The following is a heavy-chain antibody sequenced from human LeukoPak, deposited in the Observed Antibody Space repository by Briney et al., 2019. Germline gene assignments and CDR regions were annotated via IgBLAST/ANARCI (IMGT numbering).Heavy chain of an antibody. J-gene: IGHJ4*02. CDR1: GFTFSDYY. D-gene: IGHD3-10*01. V-gene: IGHV3-11*04. CDR3: ARGTYGLAFDY. Sequence: GGSLRLSCVVSGFTFSDYYMSWIRQAPGRGLEWISYISNSDSSIHYADSVKGRFAISRDNAENSLFLQMNSLRVEDTAVYYCARGTYGLAFDYWGQGTLVTVSS. CDR2: ISNSDSSI.